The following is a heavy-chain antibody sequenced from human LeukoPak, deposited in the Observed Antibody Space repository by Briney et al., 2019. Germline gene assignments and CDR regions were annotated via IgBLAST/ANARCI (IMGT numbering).Heavy chain of an antibody. J-gene: IGHJ6*03. CDR2: ISSSGSTI. D-gene: IGHD3-10*01. V-gene: IGHV3-11*04. CDR1: GFTLSDYY. Sequence: GGSLRLSCAASGFTLSDYYMSWIRQAPGKGLEWVSYISSSGSTIYYADSVKGRYTISRDNAKNSLYLQMNSLRAEDTAVYYCARPGSRAKGYYYMDVWGKGTTVTVSS. CDR3: ARPGSRAKGYYYMDV.